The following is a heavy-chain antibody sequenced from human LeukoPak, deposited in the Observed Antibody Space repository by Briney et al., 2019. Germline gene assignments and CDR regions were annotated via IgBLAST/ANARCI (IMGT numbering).Heavy chain of an antibody. CDR3: ARGYYYDSSGYRDYYYYGMDV. Sequence: ASVKVSCKASGYTFTSYGISWVRQAPGLGLEWMGWISAYNGNTNYAQKLQGRVTMTTDTSTSTAYMELRSLRSDDTAVYYCARGYYYDSSGYRDYYYYGMDVWGQGTTVTVSS. V-gene: IGHV1-18*01. CDR2: ISAYNGNT. D-gene: IGHD3-22*01. J-gene: IGHJ6*02. CDR1: GYTFTSYG.